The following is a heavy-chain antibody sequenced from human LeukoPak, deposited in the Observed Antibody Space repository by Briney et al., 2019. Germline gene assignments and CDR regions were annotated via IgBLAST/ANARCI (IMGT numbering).Heavy chain of an antibody. J-gene: IGHJ5*02. CDR1: GGSFSGYY. CDR2: INHSGST. Sequence: SETLSLTCAVYGGSFSGYYWSWIRQPPGKGPEWIGEINHSGSTNYNPSLKSRVTISVDTSKNQFSLKLSSVTAADTAVYYCARGPLYCSSTSCFLNWFDPWGQGTLVTVSS. D-gene: IGHD2-2*01. V-gene: IGHV4-34*01. CDR3: ARGPLYCSSTSCFLNWFDP.